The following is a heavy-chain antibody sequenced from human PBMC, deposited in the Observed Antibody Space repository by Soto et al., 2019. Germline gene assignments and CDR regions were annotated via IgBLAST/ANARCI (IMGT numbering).Heavy chain of an antibody. CDR3: ARASCNSTSCFYQNWNYAQVHWFDP. D-gene: IGHD2-2*01. CDR1: GYTFTSYA. J-gene: IGHJ5*02. V-gene: IGHV1-3*01. CDR2: INAGNGNT. Sequence: ASVKVSCKASGYTFTSYAMHWVRQAPGQRLEWMGWINAGNGNTKYSQKFQGRVTITRDTSASTAYMELSSLRSEDTAVYYCARASCNSTSCFYQNWNYAQVHWFDPWGQGTLVTVSS.